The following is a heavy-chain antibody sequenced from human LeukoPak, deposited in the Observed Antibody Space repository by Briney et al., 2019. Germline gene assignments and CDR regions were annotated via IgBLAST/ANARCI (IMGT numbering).Heavy chain of an antibody. V-gene: IGHV3-48*01. J-gene: IGHJ3*02. CDR2: IRGRSDTT. CDR3: ARTYDFGIGPPGDAFDN. CDR1: GFTCTMFS. Sequence: GGSLRLSCAASGFTCTMFSMNWLRQAPGKGLEWIAFIRGRSDTTYYADSVQGRFTISRDNAEDSVYLQMNSLRVEDTAVYYCARTYDFGIGPPGDAFDNWGQGALVTVSS. D-gene: IGHD3-3*01.